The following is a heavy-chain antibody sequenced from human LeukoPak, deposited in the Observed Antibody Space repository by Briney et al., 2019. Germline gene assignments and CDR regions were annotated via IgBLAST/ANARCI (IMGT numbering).Heavy chain of an antibody. D-gene: IGHD5-12*01. CDR2: IYPGDSET. CDR3: ARHGDIVATIPDYYMDV. V-gene: IGHV5-51*01. Sequence: RGESLKISCKGSGYSFTNYWIGWVRQMPGKGLEWMGIIYPGDSETRYSPSFQGQVTISADKSISTAYLQWSSLKASDTAMYYCARHGDIVATIPDYYMDVWGKGTTATVSS. J-gene: IGHJ6*03. CDR1: GYSFTNYW.